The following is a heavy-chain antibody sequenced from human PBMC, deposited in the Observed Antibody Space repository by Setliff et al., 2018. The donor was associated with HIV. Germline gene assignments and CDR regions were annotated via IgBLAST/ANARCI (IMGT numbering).Heavy chain of an antibody. J-gene: IGHJ4*02. D-gene: IGHD2-8*02. CDR3: ATARPRHLVSTNPPYYFDY. CDR1: EFTFRTHA. V-gene: IGHV3-23*01. CDR2: ISGSGGST. Sequence: SCAASEFTFRTHAMSWVRQAPGKGLEWVSGISGSGGSTYYADSVKGRFTISRDNSKNTLFLRMNSLRADDTAVYYCATARPRHLVSTNPPYYFDYWGQGTLVTVYS.